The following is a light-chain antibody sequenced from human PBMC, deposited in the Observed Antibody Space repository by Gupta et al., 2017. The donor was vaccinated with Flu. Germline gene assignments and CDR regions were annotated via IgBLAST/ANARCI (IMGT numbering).Light chain of an antibody. CDR2: EVS. J-gene: IGLJ2*01. CDR1: NSDVGGYNY. Sequence: QSALTQPASVSGSPGQSITISCTGTNSDVGGYNYVSWYQQHPGKAHKLMVYEVSKRPSGVSNRFSGSKSGNTASLTISGLQEEDEADYYCSSYTTSSTPIFGGGTKLTVL. V-gene: IGLV2-14*01. CDR3: SSYTTSSTPI.